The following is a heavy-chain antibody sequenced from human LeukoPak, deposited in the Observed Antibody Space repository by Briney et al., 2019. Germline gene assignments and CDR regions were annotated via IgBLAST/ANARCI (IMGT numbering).Heavy chain of an antibody. CDR3: ARENRFGEFLDY. D-gene: IGHD3-10*01. V-gene: IGHV3-21*01. CDR2: ISSSSSYI. CDR1: GFTFSSDS. Sequence: GGSLRPSCAASGFTFSSDSMNWVRQAPGKGLEWVSSISSSSSYIYYADSVKGRFTISRNNAKNSLYLQMNSLRAEDAAVYYCARENRFGEFLDYWGQGTLVTVSS. J-gene: IGHJ4*02.